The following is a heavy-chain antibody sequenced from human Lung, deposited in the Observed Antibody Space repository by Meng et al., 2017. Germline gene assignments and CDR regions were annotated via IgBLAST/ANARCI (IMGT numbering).Heavy chain of an antibody. D-gene: IGHD1-1*01. J-gene: IGHJ3*02. V-gene: IGHV4-4*02. CDR1: GGSISNDNW. Sequence: LAASGPRLVKASGTLSLTLLVSGGSISNDNWWSWVRQPPGKGLEWIGEIYHSGDTYYNPSLKSRVTMSVDKSKNQFSLKLSSVTAADTAVFYCAACTKRYDNTDAFDIWGQGTMVTVSS. CDR2: IYHSGDT. CDR3: AACTKRYDNTDAFDI.